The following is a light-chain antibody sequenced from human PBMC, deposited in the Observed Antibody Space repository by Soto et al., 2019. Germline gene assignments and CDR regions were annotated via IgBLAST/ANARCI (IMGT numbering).Light chain of an antibody. V-gene: IGLV2-8*01. CDR2: EVS. CDR1: SSDVGGYNY. CDR3: SSYADSNNYV. Sequence: QPVLTQPPSASGSPGQSVTISCTGTSSDVGGYNYVSWYQQHPGKAPKLMIYEVSKRPSGVPDRFSGSKSGNTASLTVSGLQAEDEAEYYCSSYADSNNYVFGTGTQLTVL. J-gene: IGLJ6*01.